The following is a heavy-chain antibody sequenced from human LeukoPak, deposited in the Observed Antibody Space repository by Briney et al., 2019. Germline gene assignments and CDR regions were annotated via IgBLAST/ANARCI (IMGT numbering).Heavy chain of an antibody. CDR3: AKGARYNWKGDAFDI. Sequence: GGSLRLSCAASGFTFSSYAMSWVRQAPGKGLEWVSAISGSDGSTYYADSVKGRFTSSRDNSKNTLYLQMNSLRAEDTAVYYCAKGARYNWKGDAFDIWGQGTMVTVSS. D-gene: IGHD1-20*01. J-gene: IGHJ3*02. CDR1: GFTFSSYA. V-gene: IGHV3-23*01. CDR2: ISGSDGST.